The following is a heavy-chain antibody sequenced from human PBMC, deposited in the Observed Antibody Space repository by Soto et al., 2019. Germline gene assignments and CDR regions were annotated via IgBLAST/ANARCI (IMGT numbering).Heavy chain of an antibody. CDR2: ISRGGDIT. V-gene: IGHV3-23*01. CDR3: SKWSGFGDA. Sequence: EVQLLESGGGLVQPGGSLRLSCVASGFDFSSNSMTWARQAPGKGLEWVGGISRGGDITLYRDSVKGRFTISRDISKNTLFLQMNSLRVEDTATYFCSKWSGFGDAWGQGTLVTVSS. CDR1: GFDFSSNS. J-gene: IGHJ5*02. D-gene: IGHD2-15*01.